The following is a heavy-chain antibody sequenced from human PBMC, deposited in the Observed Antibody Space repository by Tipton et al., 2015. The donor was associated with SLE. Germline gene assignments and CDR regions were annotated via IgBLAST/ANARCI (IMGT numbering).Heavy chain of an antibody. V-gene: IGHV4-34*01. CDR3: ASLITIFGVVWDY. Sequence: TLSLTCAVYGGSFSGYYWSWIRQPPGKGLEWIGEINHSGSTNYNPSLKSRVTISVDTPKNQFSRKLSSVTAADTAVYYCASLITIFGVVWDYWGQGTLVTVSS. CDR1: GGSFSGYY. D-gene: IGHD3-3*01. J-gene: IGHJ4*02. CDR2: INHSGST.